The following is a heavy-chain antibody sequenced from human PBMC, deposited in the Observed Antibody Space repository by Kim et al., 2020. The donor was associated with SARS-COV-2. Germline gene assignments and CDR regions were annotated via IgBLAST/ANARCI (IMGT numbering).Heavy chain of an antibody. V-gene: IGHV3-30*04. CDR1: GFTFSSYA. J-gene: IGHJ4*02. D-gene: IGHD2-15*01. CDR2: ISYDGSNK. Sequence: GGSLRLSCAASGFTFSSYAMHWVRQAPGKGLEWVAVISYDGSNKYYADSVKGRFTISRDNSKNTLYLQMNSLRAEDTAVYYCARPVLVAATLGYWGQGTLVTVSS. CDR3: ARPVLVAATLGY.